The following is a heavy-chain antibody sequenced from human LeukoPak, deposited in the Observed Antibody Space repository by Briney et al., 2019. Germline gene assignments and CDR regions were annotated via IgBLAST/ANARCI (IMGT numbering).Heavy chain of an antibody. Sequence: SETLSLTCAVSGGSISSNNWWSWVRQPPGKGLEWIGEIYHSGSTNYNPSLKSRVTMSVDTSKNQFSLKLSSVTAADTAVYYCAGTTYYDILTGYPALEYWGQGTLVTVSS. D-gene: IGHD3-9*01. CDR1: GGSISSNNW. J-gene: IGHJ4*02. CDR3: AGTTYYDILTGYPALEY. V-gene: IGHV4-4*02. CDR2: IYHSGST.